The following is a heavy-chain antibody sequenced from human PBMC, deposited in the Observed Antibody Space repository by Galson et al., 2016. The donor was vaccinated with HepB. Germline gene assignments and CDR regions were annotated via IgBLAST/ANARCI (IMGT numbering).Heavy chain of an antibody. CDR1: GFNFRSYT. J-gene: IGHJ4*02. CDR3: ARLGPYHFDY. CDR2: ISFSSTNI. V-gene: IGHV3-48*04. D-gene: IGHD1-26*01. Sequence: SLRLSCAASGFNFRSYTMNWVRQAPGKGLEWISSISFSSTNIHYADYVKGRFTISRDNARNSLYLQMNSLGVEDTAVYHCARLGPYHFDYWGQGTLLTVSS.